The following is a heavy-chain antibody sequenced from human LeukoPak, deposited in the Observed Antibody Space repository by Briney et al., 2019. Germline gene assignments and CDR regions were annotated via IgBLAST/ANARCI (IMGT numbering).Heavy chain of an antibody. CDR3: ARLTSGWYVIY. V-gene: IGHV4-39*01. D-gene: IGHD6-19*01. Sequence: AGGSLRLSCAASGFTFSDFYMSWIRQPPGKGLEWIGSIYYTGNTYYNPSLNSRVTISVDTSKNQFSLKLSSVTDADTAIYYCARLTSGWYVIYWGQGTLVTVSS. CDR1: GFTFSDFY. CDR2: IYYTGNT. J-gene: IGHJ4*02.